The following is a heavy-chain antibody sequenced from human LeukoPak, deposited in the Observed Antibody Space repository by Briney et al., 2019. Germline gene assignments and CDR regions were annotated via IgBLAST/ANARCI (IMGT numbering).Heavy chain of an antibody. V-gene: IGHV3-23*01. CDR1: GFTFSNYA. CDR2: INDGGRYS. J-gene: IGHJ4*02. Sequence: GGSLRLSCAAPGFTFSNYAMIWVRQAPGKGLEWVSTINDGGRYSYYADSVRGRFAISRDNSKNTLYLQMNSLRAEDTAIYYCAKNGASGGSSWSDYWGQGTLVTVSS. D-gene: IGHD6-13*01. CDR3: AKNGASGGSSWSDY.